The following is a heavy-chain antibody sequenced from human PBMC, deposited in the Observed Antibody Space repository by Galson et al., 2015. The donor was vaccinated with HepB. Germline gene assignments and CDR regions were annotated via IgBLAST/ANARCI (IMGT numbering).Heavy chain of an antibody. V-gene: IGHV3-30*14. CDR2: ISYDGSNK. CDR3: EGNIAHNLYDYGDYEVGGPRIYYDY. J-gene: IGHJ4*02. CDR1: GFTFSSYA. Sequence: SLRLSCAASGFTFSSYAMHWVRQAPGKGLEWVAVISYDGSNKYYADSVKGRFTISRGNSKNTLYLQMNSLRAEDTAVYYCEGNIAHNLYDYGDYEVGGPRIYYDYWGQGTLVTVSS. D-gene: IGHD4-17*01.